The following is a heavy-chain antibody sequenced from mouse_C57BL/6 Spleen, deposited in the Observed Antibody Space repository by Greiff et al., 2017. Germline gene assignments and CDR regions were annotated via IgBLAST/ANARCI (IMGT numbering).Heavy chain of an antibody. Sequence: QVQLQQPGAELVKPGASVKMSCKASGYTFTSYWITWVKQRPGQGLEWIGDIYPGSGSTNCNEKFKSKATLTVDTSSSTAYMQLSSLTSEDSAVYYCARGSSYKGDYFDYWGQGTTLTVSS. V-gene: IGHV1-55*01. J-gene: IGHJ2*01. D-gene: IGHD1-1*01. CDR3: ARGSSYKGDYFDY. CDR1: GYTFTSYW. CDR2: IYPGSGST.